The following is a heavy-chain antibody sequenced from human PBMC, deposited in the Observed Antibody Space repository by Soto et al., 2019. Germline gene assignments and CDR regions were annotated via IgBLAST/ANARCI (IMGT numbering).Heavy chain of an antibody. CDR2: INHSGST. D-gene: IGHD2-8*02. CDR3: ARGQSSLLLDC. V-gene: IGHV4-34*01. CDR1: GGSFSAYY. J-gene: IGHJ4*02. Sequence: QVQLQQWGAGLLKPSETLSLTCAVYGGSFSAYYWSWIRQPPGMGLEWIGEINHSGSTNYNPSLKSRVTISVDTSKNQFSLKLSSVTAADTAVYYCARGQSSLLLDCWGQGILVTVSS.